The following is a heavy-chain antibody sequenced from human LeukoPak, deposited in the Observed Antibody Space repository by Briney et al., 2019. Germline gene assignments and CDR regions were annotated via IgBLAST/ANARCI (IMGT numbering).Heavy chain of an antibody. CDR1: GFTFSSYE. Sequence: GGSLRLSCAASGFTFSSYEINWVRQAPGKGLEWVSYISSSGSTIYYADSVKGRFTISRDNAKNSLYLQMNSLRVEDTAVYYCARAHNWKYGTFDYWGQGTLVTVSS. CDR2: ISSSGSTI. D-gene: IGHD1-7*01. V-gene: IGHV3-48*03. J-gene: IGHJ4*02. CDR3: ARAHNWKYGTFDY.